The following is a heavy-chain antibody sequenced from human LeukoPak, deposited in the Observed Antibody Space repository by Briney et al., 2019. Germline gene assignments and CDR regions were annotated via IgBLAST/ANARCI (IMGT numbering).Heavy chain of an antibody. Sequence: GGSLRLSCAASGFTFSNYAMHWVRQPPGKRLEYVSAISSNGGSTYYANSVKGRFTISRDKSKNTVYLKMGSLRAEDMAVYYCARETRRGDAFDIWGQGTMVTVSS. V-gene: IGHV3-64*01. D-gene: IGHD3-16*01. CDR1: GFTFSNYA. CDR2: ISSNGGST. J-gene: IGHJ3*02. CDR3: ARETRRGDAFDI.